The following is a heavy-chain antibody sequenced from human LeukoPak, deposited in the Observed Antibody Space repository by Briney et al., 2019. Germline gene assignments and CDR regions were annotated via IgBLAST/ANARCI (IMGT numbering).Heavy chain of an antibody. D-gene: IGHD6-19*01. CDR1: GYTFTSYG. CDR2: ISAYNGNT. J-gene: IGHJ6*02. CDR3: ARDSSGWYERYYGMDV. V-gene: IGHV1-18*01. Sequence: GASVKVSCKASGYTFTSYGISWVRQAPGQGLEWMGWISAYNGNTNYAQKLQGRVTMTTDTSTSTAYMELRSLRSDDTAVYYCARDSSGWYERYYGMDVWGQGTTVTVSS.